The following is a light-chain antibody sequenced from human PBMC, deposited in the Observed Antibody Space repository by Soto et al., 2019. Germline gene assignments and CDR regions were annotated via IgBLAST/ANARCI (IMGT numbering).Light chain of an antibody. J-gene: IGLJ2*01. Sequence: QSALTQPASVSGSPGQSITISCTGTSNDVGGYNFVSWYQHHPGKAPKLMIYDVTNRPSGVSNRFSGSKSGNTASLTISGLQAGDEADYYCKSYTSSNTLVFGGGTKLTVL. V-gene: IGLV2-14*03. CDR1: SNDVGGYNF. CDR2: DVT. CDR3: KSYTSSNTLV.